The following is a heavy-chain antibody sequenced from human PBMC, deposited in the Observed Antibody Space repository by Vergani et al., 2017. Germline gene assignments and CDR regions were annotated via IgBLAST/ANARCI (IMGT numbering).Heavy chain of an antibody. D-gene: IGHD3-22*01. J-gene: IGHJ4*02. CDR3: ARLYGGDSSGSKYFDY. V-gene: IGHV5-51*01. CDR2: IHPADSDT. Sequence: EVQLVQSGAEVKKPGESLKISCQISGYSFTKYWIGWVRQMPGKGLEWMGIIHPADSDTRYSPSFQGQVTISVDKSIITAYLQRSSRRASDSAMYYCARLYGGDSSGSKYFDYWGQGTLVTVSS. CDR1: GYSFTKYW.